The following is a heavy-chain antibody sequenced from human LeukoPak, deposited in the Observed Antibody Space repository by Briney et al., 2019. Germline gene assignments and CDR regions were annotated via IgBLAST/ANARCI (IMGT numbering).Heavy chain of an antibody. CDR2: IYYSGST. CDR1: GGSISTYY. Sequence: PSETLSLTCTVSGGSISTYYWSWIRQPPGKGLEWIGYIYYSGSTYYNPSLKSRVTLSVDTSKNQFSLKLSSVTAADTAIYYCARDVSQSSSYWGQGTLVTVSS. V-gene: IGHV4-59*12. D-gene: IGHD6-13*01. J-gene: IGHJ4*02. CDR3: ARDVSQSSSY.